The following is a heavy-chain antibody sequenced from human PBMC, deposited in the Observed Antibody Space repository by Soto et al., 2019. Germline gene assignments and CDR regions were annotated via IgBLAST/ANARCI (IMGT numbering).Heavy chain of an antibody. CDR3: ARGWRFDP. J-gene: IGHJ5*02. Sequence: SETLSLTCGVYGGSFSGYQWNWIRQSPGQGLEWIGEINHSGTTKYNPSLESRINLSVDTSKKQFSLKMFSVTAADTAIYYCARGWRFDPWGQGXQDTVSS. CDR2: INHSGTT. CDR1: GGSFSGYQ. V-gene: IGHV4-34*01. D-gene: IGHD1-1*01.